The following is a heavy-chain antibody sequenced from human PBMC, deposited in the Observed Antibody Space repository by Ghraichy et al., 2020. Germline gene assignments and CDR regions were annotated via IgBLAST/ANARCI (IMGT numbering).Heavy chain of an antibody. CDR2: ISYDGTKQ. V-gene: IGHV3-30-3*01. J-gene: IGHJ3*02. CDR3: TRVVKTFWSGYLDAFDI. Sequence: GGSLRLSCAASGFTFSNYAMHWVRQAPGKGLEWVAVISYDGTKQYYADSVRGRFTISRDNSKNTLYLQMNSLRVEDTAVYYCTRVVKTFWSGYLDAFDIWGQGRLVTVSS. D-gene: IGHD3-3*01. CDR1: GFTFSNYA.